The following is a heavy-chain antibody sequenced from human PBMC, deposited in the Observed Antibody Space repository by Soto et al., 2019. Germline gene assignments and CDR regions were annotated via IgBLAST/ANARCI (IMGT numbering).Heavy chain of an antibody. CDR1: GFSLSTSGVG. Sequence: SGPTLVNPTQTLTLTCTFSGFSLSTSGVGVGWIRQPPGKALEWLALIYWNDDKRYSPSLKSRLTITKDTSKNQVVLTMTNMDPVDTATYYCAHYTKWEPLREVPNWFDPWGQGTLVTVSS. CDR3: AHYTKWEPLREVPNWFDP. CDR2: IYWNDDK. D-gene: IGHD1-26*01. J-gene: IGHJ5*02. V-gene: IGHV2-5*01.